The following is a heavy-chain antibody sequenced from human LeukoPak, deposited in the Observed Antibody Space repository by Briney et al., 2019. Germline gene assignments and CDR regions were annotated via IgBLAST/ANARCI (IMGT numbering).Heavy chain of an antibody. D-gene: IGHD4-23*01. CDR1: GFTFSSYA. CDR2: ISHDGSNK. V-gene: IGHV3-30-3*01. J-gene: IGHJ4*02. CDR3: AREFAGGWYYFDY. Sequence: GGSLRLSCAASGFTFSSYAMHWVRQAPGKGLEWVAVISHDGSNKYYADSVKGRFTISRDNSKNTLYLQMNSLRAEDTAVYYCAREFAGGWYYFDYWGQGTLVTVSS.